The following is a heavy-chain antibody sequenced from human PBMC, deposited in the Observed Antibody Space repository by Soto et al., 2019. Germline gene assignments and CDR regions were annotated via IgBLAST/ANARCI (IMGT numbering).Heavy chain of an antibody. CDR2: IYSGGST. Sequence: GGSLRLSCAACGFTVSSNYMSWVRQAPGKGLEWVSIIYSGGSTYYADSVKGRFTISRDNSKNTLYLQMNSLRAEDTAVYYCASGYCSGGSCWNYYYNGMDVWGQGTTVTVSS. CDR1: GFTVSSNY. D-gene: IGHD2-15*01. J-gene: IGHJ6*02. CDR3: ASGYCSGGSCWNYYYNGMDV. V-gene: IGHV3-53*01.